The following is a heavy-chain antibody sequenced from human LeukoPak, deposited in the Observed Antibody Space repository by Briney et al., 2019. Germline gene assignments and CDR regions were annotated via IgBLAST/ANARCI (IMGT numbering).Heavy chain of an antibody. J-gene: IGHJ6*02. CDR1: GFTFSSYG. V-gene: IGHV3-64*01. Sequence: QAGGSLRLSCAAFGFTFSSYGMHWVRQAPGKGLEYVSAISSNGGSTYYANSVKGRFTISRDNSKNTLYLQMGSLRAEDMAVYYCARERTDVETDPGLPSSGMDVWGQGTTVTVSS. CDR3: ARERTDVETDPGLPSSGMDV. CDR2: ISSNGGST. D-gene: IGHD5-24*01.